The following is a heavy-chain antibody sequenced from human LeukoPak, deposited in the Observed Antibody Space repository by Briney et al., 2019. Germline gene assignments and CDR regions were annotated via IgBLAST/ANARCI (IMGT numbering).Heavy chain of an antibody. J-gene: IGHJ1*01. Sequence: GGSLRLSCAASGFTFSSYGMHWVRQAPGKGLEWVAFIRYDGSNKYYADSVKGRFTISRDNSKNTLYLQMNSLRAEDTAVYYCAKWGTTVTTKYFQHWGQGTLVTVSS. CDR2: IRYDGSNK. V-gene: IGHV3-30*02. CDR3: AKWGTTVTTKYFQH. CDR1: GFTFSSYG. D-gene: IGHD4-11*01.